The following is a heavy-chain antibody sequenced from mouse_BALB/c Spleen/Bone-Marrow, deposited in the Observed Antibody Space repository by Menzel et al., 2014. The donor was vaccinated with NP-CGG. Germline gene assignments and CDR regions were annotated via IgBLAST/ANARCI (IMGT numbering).Heavy chain of an antibody. CDR1: GYSFTGYF. CDR3: ARSGYYCSSYFDY. V-gene: IGHV1-20*02. Sequence: VQLQQSGPELVKPGASVKISCKASGYSFTGYFMNWVMQSHGKSLEWIGRINPYNGDTFYNQKFKGKATLTVDKSSSSTHMELRSLASEDSAVYDCARSGYYCSSYFDYWGQGTTLTVSS. D-gene: IGHD1-1*01. J-gene: IGHJ2*01. CDR2: INPYNGDT.